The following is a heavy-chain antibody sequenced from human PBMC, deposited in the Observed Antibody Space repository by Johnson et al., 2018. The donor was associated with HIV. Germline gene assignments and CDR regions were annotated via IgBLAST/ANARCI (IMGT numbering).Heavy chain of an antibody. CDR3: AKLAGSAWDNAFDI. CDR2: ISGSGGST. Sequence: VQLVESGGGLIQPGGSLRLSCAASGFTVSSYYMNCVRQAPGKGLEWVSAISGSGGSTYYADSVKGRFTISRDNSKNTLYLQMNSLRAEDTAVYYCAKLAGSAWDNAFDIWGQGTMVTVSS. CDR1: GFTVSSYY. J-gene: IGHJ3*02. D-gene: IGHD1-26*01. V-gene: IGHV3-23*04.